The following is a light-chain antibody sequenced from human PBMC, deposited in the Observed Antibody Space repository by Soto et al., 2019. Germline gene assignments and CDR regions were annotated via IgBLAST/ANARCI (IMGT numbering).Light chain of an antibody. CDR2: AAS. CDR1: QGISSY. CDR3: QQYYSYPWT. J-gene: IGKJ1*01. Sequence: APSTLAIIPIPCRASQGISSYLAWYPQKPGKAPTLLIYAASTLQSGVPSRFSGSGSGTDFTLTISCLQSEDFATYYCQQYYSYPWTVGQGTKVDI. V-gene: IGKV1-8*01.